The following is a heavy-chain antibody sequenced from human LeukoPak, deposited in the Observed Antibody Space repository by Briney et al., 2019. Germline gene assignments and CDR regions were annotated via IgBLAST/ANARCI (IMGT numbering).Heavy chain of an antibody. J-gene: IGHJ6*03. Sequence: ASVKVSCKASGYTFTGYYMHWVRQAPGQGLEWMGGINPNSGGTNYAQKFQGRVTMTRDTSISTAYMELSRLRSDDTAVYYCARDPGRWLQSYYMDVWGKGTAVTVSS. CDR1: GYTFTGYY. CDR3: ARDPGRWLQSYYMDV. D-gene: IGHD5-24*01. V-gene: IGHV1-2*02. CDR2: INPNSGGT.